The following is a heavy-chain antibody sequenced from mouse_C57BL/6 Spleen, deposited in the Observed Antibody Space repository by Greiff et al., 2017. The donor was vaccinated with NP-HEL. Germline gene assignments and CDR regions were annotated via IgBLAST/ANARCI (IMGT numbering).Heavy chain of an antibody. Sequence: EVQLQQSGPELVKPGASVKMSCKASGYTFTDYNMHWVKQSHGKSLEWIGYINPNNGGTSYNQKFKGKATLTVNKSSSTAYMELRSLTSEDSAVYYCARSVYYGSSYWYFDVWGTGTTVTVSS. J-gene: IGHJ1*03. CDR1: GYTFTDYN. CDR2: INPNNGGT. V-gene: IGHV1-22*01. CDR3: ARSVYYGSSYWYFDV. D-gene: IGHD1-1*01.